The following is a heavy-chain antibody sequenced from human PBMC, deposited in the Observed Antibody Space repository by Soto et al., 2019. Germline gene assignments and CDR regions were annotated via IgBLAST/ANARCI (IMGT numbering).Heavy chain of an antibody. D-gene: IGHD3-22*01. CDR3: PRGGATKIVVTTYYAMDV. J-gene: IGHJ6*02. CDR1: GGSLSNFG. V-gene: IGHV1-69*12. CDR2: IIPVFGTP. Sequence: QVQLVQSGAEVKKPGSSVKVSCTASGGSLSNFGISWVRQAPGQGLEWMGAIIPVFGTPNYAQKFQDRVTYNADESTTTVYSEVRSLTSEDTAVYYCPRGGATKIVVTTYYAMDVWGQGTTVTVSS.